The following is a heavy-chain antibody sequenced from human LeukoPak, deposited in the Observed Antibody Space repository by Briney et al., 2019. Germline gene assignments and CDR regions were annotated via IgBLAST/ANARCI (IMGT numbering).Heavy chain of an antibody. V-gene: IGHV3-23*01. CDR2: ISGSGGST. Sequence: GGSLRLSCAASGFTFSSYAMSCVRQAPGKGLEWVSAISGSGGSTYCADSVKGRFTISRDNSKNTLYLQMNSLRAEDTAVYYCAKANDFWSGPIDYWGQGTLVTVSS. CDR3: AKANDFWSGPIDY. D-gene: IGHD3-3*01. J-gene: IGHJ4*02. CDR1: GFTFSSYA.